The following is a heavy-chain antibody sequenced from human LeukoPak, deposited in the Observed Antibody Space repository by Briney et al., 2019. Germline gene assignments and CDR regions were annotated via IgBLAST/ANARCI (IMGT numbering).Heavy chain of an antibody. CDR3: ARDRGYSSSWYNFDY. V-gene: IGHV3-48*01. D-gene: IGHD6-13*01. J-gene: IGHJ4*02. Sequence: GGSLRLSCAASGFTFGSYSMNWVRQAPGKGLEWVSYISSSSSTIYYADSVKGRFTISRDNAKNSLYLQMNSLRAEDTAVYYCARDRGYSSSWYNFDYWGQGTLVTVSS. CDR2: ISSSSSTI. CDR1: GFTFGSYS.